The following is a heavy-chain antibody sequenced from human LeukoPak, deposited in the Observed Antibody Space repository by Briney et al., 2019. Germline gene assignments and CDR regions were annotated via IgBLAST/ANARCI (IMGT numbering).Heavy chain of an antibody. D-gene: IGHD2-2*01. CDR3: ARDQGTSYYD. V-gene: IGHV3-74*01. J-gene: IGHJ4*01. CDR1: GFTFSNYW. Sequence: GGSLRLSFAASGFTFSNYWMYWVRQAPGKGLVWVSRINRDGSSASYADSVKGRFTSSRDNAKNMLCLQMNSLRAEDTALYYCARDQGTSYYDWGHGTLVTVSS. CDR2: INRDGSSA.